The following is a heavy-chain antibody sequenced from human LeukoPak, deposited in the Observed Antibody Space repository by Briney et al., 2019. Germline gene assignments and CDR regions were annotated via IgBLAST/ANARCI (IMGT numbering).Heavy chain of an antibody. CDR2: IYYIGST. CDR1: GGSISSSSYY. Sequence: SETLSLTCTVSGGSISSSSYYWGWIRQPPGKGLEWIGSIYYIGSTYYNPSLKSRFTISVDTSKNQFSLKLSSVTAADTAVYYCASLFYYGDNYWGQGTLVTVSS. J-gene: IGHJ4*02. V-gene: IGHV4-39*01. D-gene: IGHD4-17*01. CDR3: ASLFYYGDNY.